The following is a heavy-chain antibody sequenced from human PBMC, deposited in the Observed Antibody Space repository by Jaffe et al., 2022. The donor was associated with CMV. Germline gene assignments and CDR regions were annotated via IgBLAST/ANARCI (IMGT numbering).Heavy chain of an antibody. CDR3: ARVGITIFGVDPYGMDV. V-gene: IGHV4-59*01. J-gene: IGHJ6*02. Sequence: QVQLQESGPGLVKPSETLSLTCTVSGGSISSYYWSWIRQPPGKGLEWIGYIYYSGSTNYNPSLKSRVTISVDTSKNQFSLKLSSVTAADTAVYYCARVGITIFGVDPYGMDVWGQGTTVTVSS. CDR2: IYYSGST. CDR1: GGSISSYY. D-gene: IGHD3-3*01.